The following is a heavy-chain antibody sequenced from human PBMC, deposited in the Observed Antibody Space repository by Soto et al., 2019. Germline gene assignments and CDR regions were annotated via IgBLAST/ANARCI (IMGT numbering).Heavy chain of an antibody. Sequence: SETLSLTCTVYGGSVGDYYWSWVRQPAGKGLEWIGRIRPGGNTNYSPSLMSRVTMSVDTSLNQFSLKLASVTAADTAVYYCVIGPFCGIDCHFASWGQGALVNFSS. J-gene: IGHJ5*01. V-gene: IGHV4-4*07. D-gene: IGHD2-21*02. CDR1: GGSVGDYY. CDR3: VIGPFCGIDCHFAS. CDR2: IRPGGNT.